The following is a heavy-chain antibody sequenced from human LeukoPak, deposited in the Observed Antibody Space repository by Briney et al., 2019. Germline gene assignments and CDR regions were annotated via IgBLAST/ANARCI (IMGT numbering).Heavy chain of an antibody. J-gene: IGHJ4*02. CDR2: FYGGGGI. CDR1: GFKVNNIH. V-gene: IGHV3-66*01. D-gene: IGHD6-19*01. Sequence: GGSLRLSCAASGFKVNNIHMSWVRQAPGRGLEWVSVFYGGGGIYYADSVQGRFTISRDNSKNTVYLQMNNLRGDDSALYYCVRDLAGAFDFWGQGTPVKVSS. CDR3: VRDLAGAFDF.